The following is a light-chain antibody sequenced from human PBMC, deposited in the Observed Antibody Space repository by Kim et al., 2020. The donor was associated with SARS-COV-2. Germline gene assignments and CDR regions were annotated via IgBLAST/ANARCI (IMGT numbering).Light chain of an antibody. Sequence: LPPRENATPSCRGRQSVSHSYLARYQQKPGQAPRLLIYWASSRATGIPDRFRCRGSGTNFTLHHSQPGPEGFAVYYCQEYVSLITLGQGKRLEIK. CDR1: QSVSHSY. CDR3: QEYVSLIT. J-gene: IGKJ5*01. CDR2: WAS. V-gene: IGKV3-20*01.